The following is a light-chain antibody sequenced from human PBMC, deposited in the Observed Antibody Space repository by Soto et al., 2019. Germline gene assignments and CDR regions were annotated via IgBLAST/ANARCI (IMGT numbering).Light chain of an antibody. Sequence: EIVLTQSPAPLSVSPGERATLSCRASQSVSSNLAWYQQKPGQAPRLLIYGASTRATGIPARFSGSGSGKEFTLTISSLQSEDFAVYYCQQYNSWSPLTFGGGTKVEIK. CDR1: QSVSSN. J-gene: IGKJ4*01. CDR2: GAS. V-gene: IGKV3-15*01. CDR3: QQYNSWSPLT.